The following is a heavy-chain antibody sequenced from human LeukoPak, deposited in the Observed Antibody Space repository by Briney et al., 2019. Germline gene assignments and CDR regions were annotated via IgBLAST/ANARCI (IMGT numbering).Heavy chain of an antibody. CDR3: AREDPNAGDYEYYFDY. D-gene: IGHD4-17*01. Sequence: ASVKVSCKASGYIFTSYGISWVRQAPGQGLEWMGWISAYNGNTNYAQKLQGRVTMTTDTSTGTAYMELRSLRSDDTAVYYCAREDPNAGDYEYYFDYWGQGTLVTVSS. CDR1: GYIFTSYG. V-gene: IGHV1-18*01. J-gene: IGHJ4*02. CDR2: ISAYNGNT.